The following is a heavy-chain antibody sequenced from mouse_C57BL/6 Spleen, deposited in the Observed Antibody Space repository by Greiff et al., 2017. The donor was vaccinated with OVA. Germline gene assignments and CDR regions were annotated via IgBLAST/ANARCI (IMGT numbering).Heavy chain of an antibody. V-gene: IGHV5-6*01. Sequence: EVQVVESGGDLVKPGGSLKLSCAASGFTFSSYGMSWVRQTPDKRLEWVATISSGGSYTYYPDSVKGRFTISRDNAKNTLYLQMSSLKSEDTAMYYCARHEGDSPHYFDYWGQGTTLTVSS. D-gene: IGHD6-2*01. J-gene: IGHJ2*01. CDR2: ISSGGSYT. CDR1: GFTFSSYG. CDR3: ARHEGDSPHYFDY.